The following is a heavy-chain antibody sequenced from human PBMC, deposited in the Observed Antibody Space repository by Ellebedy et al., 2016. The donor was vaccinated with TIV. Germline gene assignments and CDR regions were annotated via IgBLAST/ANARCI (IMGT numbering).Heavy chain of an antibody. CDR1: GFTFTNYF. J-gene: IGHJ4*02. Sequence: GGSLRLXXAASGFTFTNYFMMWVRQAPGKGLEWVANMNIDGSEINYVHSVKGRFTISRDNAKNSLYLQMNSLTGEDAAVYYCASYIDQTSWTHNFDYWGQGTLVAVSS. CDR2: MNIDGSEI. D-gene: IGHD3/OR15-3a*01. CDR3: ASYIDQTSWTHNFDY. V-gene: IGHV3-7*03.